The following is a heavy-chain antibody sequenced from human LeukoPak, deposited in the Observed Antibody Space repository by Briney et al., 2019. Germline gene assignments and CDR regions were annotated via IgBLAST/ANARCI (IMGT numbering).Heavy chain of an antibody. CDR1: GFTFSSYL. D-gene: IGHD3-22*01. CDR2: IKQDGSEK. J-gene: IGHJ4*02. Sequence: GGSLRLSCAASGFTFSSYLMSWVRQAPGKGLEWVANIKQDGSEKYYVDSVKGRFTISRDNAKNSLYLQMNSLRAEDTAVYYCARVRGNYDSSGYFDYWGQGTLVTVSS. CDR3: ARVRGNYDSSGYFDY. V-gene: IGHV3-7*01.